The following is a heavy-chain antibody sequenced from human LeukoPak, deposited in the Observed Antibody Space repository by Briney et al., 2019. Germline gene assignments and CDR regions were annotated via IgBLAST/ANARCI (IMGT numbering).Heavy chain of an antibody. Sequence: ASVKVSCKASGYTFTGYYMHWVRQAPGQGLEWMGWINPNSGGTNYAQKFQGWVTMTRDTSISTAYMELSRLRSDDTAVCYCARGGSSWQYNWFDPWGQGTLVTVSS. D-gene: IGHD6-13*01. CDR2: INPNSGGT. V-gene: IGHV1-2*04. CDR1: GYTFTGYY. CDR3: ARGGSSWQYNWFDP. J-gene: IGHJ5*02.